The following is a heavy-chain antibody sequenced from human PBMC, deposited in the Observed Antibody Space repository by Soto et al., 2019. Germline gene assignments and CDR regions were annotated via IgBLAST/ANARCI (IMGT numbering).Heavy chain of an antibody. D-gene: IGHD2-21*02. CDR2: INPSGGHT. V-gene: IGHV1-46*03. CDR1: GNTFSNYY. CDR3: ARGGHVVVVTAAFDY. J-gene: IGHJ4*02. Sequence: ASVKVSCKASGNTFSNYYIHWVRQAPGQGLEWMGTINPSGGHTTYAQKFLGRVTMTRDSSTSTLYMELTSLRFEDTAVYYCARGGHVVVVTAAFDYWGQGTLVTVSS.